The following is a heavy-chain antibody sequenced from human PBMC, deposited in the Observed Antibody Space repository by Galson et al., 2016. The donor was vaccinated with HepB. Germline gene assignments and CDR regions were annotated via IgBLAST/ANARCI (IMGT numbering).Heavy chain of an antibody. J-gene: IGHJ3*01. CDR3: ARLVAGYLAFDV. Sequence: SETLSLTCAVSGGSVRSSNWWSWVRQAPGKGLEWMGEISHSGNTNYNPSLKSRVTISLDKSKNQFSLQLNSVTAADTAVYYCARLVAGYLAFDVWGQGTVVTVSS. V-gene: IGHV4-4*02. D-gene: IGHD6-19*01. CDR2: ISHSGNT. CDR1: GGSVRSSNW.